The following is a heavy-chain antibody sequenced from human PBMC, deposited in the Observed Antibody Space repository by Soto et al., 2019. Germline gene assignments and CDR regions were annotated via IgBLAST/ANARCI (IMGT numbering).Heavy chain of an antibody. CDR2: IYYSGST. Sequence: SETLSLTCPVSGGSISSYYWSWIRQPPGKGLEWIGYIYYSGSTNYNPSLKSRVTISVDTSKNQFSLKLSSVTAADTAVYYCARRTAARGEEYYYYYMDVWGKGTTVTVSS. D-gene: IGHD6-6*01. J-gene: IGHJ6*03. V-gene: IGHV4-59*08. CDR1: GGSISSYY. CDR3: ARRTAARGEEYYYYYMDV.